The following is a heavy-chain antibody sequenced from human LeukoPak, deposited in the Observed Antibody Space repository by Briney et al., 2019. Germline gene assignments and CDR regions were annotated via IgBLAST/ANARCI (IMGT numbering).Heavy chain of an antibody. D-gene: IGHD5-24*01. CDR2: ISDRSSYT. Sequence: GGSLRLSCTASGFTFSDYYMSWIRQAPGKGLEWLSYISDRSSYTDYADSVEGRFTISRDNARNSLFLQMNCLRAEDTAVYYCARDRDGYNSVTFDYWGQGTLVTVSS. V-gene: IGHV3-11*05. CDR3: ARDRDGYNSVTFDY. J-gene: IGHJ4*02. CDR1: GFTFSDYY.